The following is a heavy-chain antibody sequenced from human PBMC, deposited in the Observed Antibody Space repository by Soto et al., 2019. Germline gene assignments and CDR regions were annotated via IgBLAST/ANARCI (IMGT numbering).Heavy chain of an antibody. V-gene: IGHV3-33*01. Sequence: QVHLVESGGGVVQPGRSLRLSCAASGFSFSTYAMHWVRQAPGKGLEWVSIIWYDGTTKYYTDSVKGRFTISRDISRKTVLLQKNQLGVEGTGVFLWAGEGRDSVSGIAKWGQGTPVT. CDR2: IWYDGTTK. J-gene: IGHJ4*02. D-gene: IGHD4-17*01. CDR3: AGEGRDSVSGIAK. CDR1: GFSFSTYA.